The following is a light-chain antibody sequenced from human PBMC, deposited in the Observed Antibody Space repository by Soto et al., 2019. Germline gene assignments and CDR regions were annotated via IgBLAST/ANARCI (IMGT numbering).Light chain of an antibody. V-gene: IGLV2-14*01. CDR3: LSFKTTSTPV. Sequence: QSPVTQAASLSGSRGQSITISCTLTSSDIGAYDYVSWFQQHPGKAPKLMISEVNNRPSGVSNRFSGYKSGNTAYLTISGLQVEDEAEYFCLSFKTTSTPVFGTGTKVTVL. CDR1: SSDIGAYDY. CDR2: EVN. J-gene: IGLJ1*01.